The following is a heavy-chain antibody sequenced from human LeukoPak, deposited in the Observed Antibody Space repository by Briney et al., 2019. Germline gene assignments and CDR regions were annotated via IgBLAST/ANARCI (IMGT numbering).Heavy chain of an antibody. D-gene: IGHD5-24*01. CDR3: ARAAVEMATIHFDY. V-gene: IGHV1-69*06. Sequence: GASVKVSCKASGGTFSSYAISWVRQAPGQGLEWMGRIIPIFGTANYAQKFQGRVTITADKSTSTAYMELSSLRSDDTAVYYCARAAVEMATIHFDYWGQGTLVTVSS. CDR2: IIPIFGTA. CDR1: GGTFSSYA. J-gene: IGHJ4*02.